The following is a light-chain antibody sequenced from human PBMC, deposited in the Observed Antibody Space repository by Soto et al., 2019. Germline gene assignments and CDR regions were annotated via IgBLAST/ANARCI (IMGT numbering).Light chain of an antibody. J-gene: IGKJ4*01. V-gene: IGKV1-6*01. Sequence: AIQMTQSPSSLSASVGDRVTITCRASQDIRNDLGWYQQKPGRAPKLLIYAASSLQTGVPSRFSGSGARTDFTLTISSLQPEDFATYYCQPYNYLPLTCGGGTKVDI. CDR1: QDIRND. CDR3: QPYNYLPLT. CDR2: AAS.